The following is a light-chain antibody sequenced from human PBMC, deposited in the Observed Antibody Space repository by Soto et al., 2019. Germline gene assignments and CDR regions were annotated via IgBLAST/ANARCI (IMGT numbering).Light chain of an antibody. CDR2: SNN. CDR3: ESWDYSLKGHV. CDR1: SSNIGSDT. V-gene: IGLV1-44*01. Sequence: QSVLTQPPSASGTPGQRVTISCSGSSSNIGSDTVNWYQQLPGTAPKLIINSNNHRPSGVPDRFSASKSGTSASLAISGLQSEDEADYYCESWDYSLKGHVFGTGTKVTVL. J-gene: IGLJ1*01.